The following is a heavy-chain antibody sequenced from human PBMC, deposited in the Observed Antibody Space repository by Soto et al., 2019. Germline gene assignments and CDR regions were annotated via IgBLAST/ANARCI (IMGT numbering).Heavy chain of an antibody. J-gene: IGHJ4*02. CDR2: ISTDGSIT. CDR3: ARDTDGLHC. CDR1: GLIFSNYR. Sequence: GGSLRLSCAASGLIFSNYRMHWVRQAPGKGLVWVSCISTDGSITNYADSVKGRFTVSRDNAKNTLYLQMNSLRAEDTALYYCARDTDGLHCWGQGTMVTVSS. V-gene: IGHV3-74*01.